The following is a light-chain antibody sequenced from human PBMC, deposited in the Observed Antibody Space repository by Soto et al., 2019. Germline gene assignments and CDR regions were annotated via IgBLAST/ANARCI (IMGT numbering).Light chain of an antibody. J-gene: IGKJ2*01. CDR3: HQYGNSAYT. CDR2: AAS. V-gene: IGKV3-20*01. Sequence: EIVLTQSPGTLSLSPGERVTLSCRASQRVTNNNLAWFQQKPGQAPRLLIHAASTRAVGIPVRFSGGGSGTDFTIAISRLEPEDFAVYYCHQYGNSAYTFGQGTRVEMK. CDR1: QRVTNNN.